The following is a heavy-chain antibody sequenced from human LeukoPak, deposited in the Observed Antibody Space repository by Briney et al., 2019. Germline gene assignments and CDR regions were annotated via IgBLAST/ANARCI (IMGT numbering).Heavy chain of an antibody. CDR3: ARDYYYSVDY. CDR1: GFTFSSYS. CDR2: ISSSSSTI. D-gene: IGHD3-22*01. V-gene: IGHV3-48*04. Sequence: PGGSLRLSCAASGFTFSSYSMNWVRQAPGKGLEWVSYISSSSSTIYYADSVKGRFTISRDNAKSTVYLQMNSLRAEDTAVYYCARDYYYSVDYWGQGTLVTVSS. J-gene: IGHJ4*02.